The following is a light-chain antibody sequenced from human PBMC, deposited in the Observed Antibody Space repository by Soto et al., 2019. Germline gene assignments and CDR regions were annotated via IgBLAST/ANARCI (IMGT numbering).Light chain of an antibody. CDR1: QSVSSY. CDR2: DAS. V-gene: IGKV3-11*01. CDR3: QQRSNWPWT. J-gene: IGKJ1*01. Sequence: EIVLTQSQATLSLSPPERASLXGRASQSVSSYLAWYQQKPGQAPRLLIYDASNRATDIPARFSGSGSGTDFTLTISSLEPEDFALYYCQQRSNWPWTFGQGTKVDI.